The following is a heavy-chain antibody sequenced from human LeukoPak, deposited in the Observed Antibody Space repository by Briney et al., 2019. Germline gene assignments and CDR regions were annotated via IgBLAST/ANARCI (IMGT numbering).Heavy chain of an antibody. CDR2: ISSSGGST. Sequence: PGGSLRLSCAASGFTVSSNYMSWVRQAPGKGLEWVSIISSSGGSTNYADSVKGRFTLSRDNSRNTLFLQMNSLRAEDTAVYYCAKDPYDFWSSYSYGMDVWGQGTTVTVSS. D-gene: IGHD3-3*01. J-gene: IGHJ6*02. V-gene: IGHV3-23*01. CDR3: AKDPYDFWSSYSYGMDV. CDR1: GFTVSSNY.